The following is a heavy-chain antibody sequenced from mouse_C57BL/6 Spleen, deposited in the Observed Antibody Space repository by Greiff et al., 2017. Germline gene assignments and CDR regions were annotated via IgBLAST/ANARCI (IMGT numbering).Heavy chain of an antibody. D-gene: IGHD2-1*01. J-gene: IGHJ2*01. CDR2: ISSGSSTI. V-gene: IGHV5-17*01. CDR1: GFTFSDYG. CDR3: ARSYGNYGLDY. Sequence: EVQRVESGGGLVKPGGSLKLSCAASGFTFSDYGMHWVRQAPEKGLEWVAYISSGSSTIYYAATVKGRFTISRDNAKNTLFLQMTSLRSEDTAMYYCARSYGNYGLDYWGQGTTLTVSS.